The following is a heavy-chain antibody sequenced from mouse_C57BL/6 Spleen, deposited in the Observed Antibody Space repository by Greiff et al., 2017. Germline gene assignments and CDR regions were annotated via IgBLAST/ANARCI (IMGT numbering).Heavy chain of an antibody. J-gene: IGHJ4*01. CDR2: INPSNGGT. V-gene: IGHV1-53*01. CDR3: ARDGVAPCAMDY. CDR1: GYTFTSYW. Sequence: VQLQQPGTELVKPGASVKLSCKASGYTFTSYWMHWVKQRPGQGLEWIGNINPSNGGTNYNEKFKSKATLPVDKSSSTADMQLSSLTSEDSAVYYCARDGVAPCAMDYWGQGTSVTVSS. D-gene: IGHD1-1*02.